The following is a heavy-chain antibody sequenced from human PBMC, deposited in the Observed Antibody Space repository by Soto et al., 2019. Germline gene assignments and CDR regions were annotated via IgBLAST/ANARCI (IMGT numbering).Heavy chain of an antibody. J-gene: IGHJ5*02. D-gene: IGHD6-13*01. CDR1: GFSLSTSGVG. CDR3: AFRQEYRGSWVSGWFDP. Sequence: QITLKESGPTVVKPTQTLTLTCTFSGFSLSTSGVGVGWIRQPPGKALEWLALLYWADDKRHSPSLKTRLTINKDTTRNQVVLTMTNMDPVDTATYYCAFRQEYRGSWVSGWFDPWGQGTLVTVSS. CDR2: LYWADDK. V-gene: IGHV2-5*02.